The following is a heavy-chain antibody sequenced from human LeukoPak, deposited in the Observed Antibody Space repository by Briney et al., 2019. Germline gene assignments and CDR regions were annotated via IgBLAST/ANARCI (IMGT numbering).Heavy chain of an antibody. V-gene: IGHV3-9*01. CDR2: ISWNSGSI. D-gene: IGHD3-10*01. CDR1: GFTFDDYA. Sequence: PGGSLSLSCAASGFTFDDYAMHWVRQAPGKGLEWVSGISWNSGSIGYADSVKGRFTISRDNAKNSLYLQMNSLRAEDTALYYCAKDSESGGLRQYYYMDVWGKGTTVTVSS. CDR3: AKDSESGGLRQYYYMDV. J-gene: IGHJ6*03.